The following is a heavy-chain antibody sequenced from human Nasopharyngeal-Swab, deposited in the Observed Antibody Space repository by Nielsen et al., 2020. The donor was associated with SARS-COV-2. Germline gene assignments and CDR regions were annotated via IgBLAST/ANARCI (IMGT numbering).Heavy chain of an antibody. D-gene: IGHD3-10*01. CDR3: ARGSITMVRGALNWFDP. CDR2: IYYSGST. J-gene: IGHJ5*02. V-gene: IGHV4-30-4*01. Sequence: SETLSLTCTVSGGSISSGDYYWSWIRQPPGKGLEWIGYIYYSGSTYNNPSLKSRVTISVDTSKNQFSLKLSSVTAADTAVYYCARGSITMVRGALNWFDPWGQGTLVTVSS. CDR1: GGSISSGDYY.